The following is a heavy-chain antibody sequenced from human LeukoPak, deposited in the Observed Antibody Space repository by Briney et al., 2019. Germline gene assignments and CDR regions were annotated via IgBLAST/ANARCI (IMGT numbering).Heavy chain of an antibody. CDR1: GGSVSSGSYY. CDR2: IYYSGST. V-gene: IGHV4-61*01. Sequence: SSETLSLTCTVSGGSVSSGSYYWSWIRQPPGKGLEWIGYIYYSGSTNYNPSLKSRVTISVDTSKNQFSLKLSSVTAADTAVYYCARGGDDFWSGQYYFDYWGQGTLVTVSS. D-gene: IGHD3-3*01. CDR3: ARGGDDFWSGQYYFDY. J-gene: IGHJ4*02.